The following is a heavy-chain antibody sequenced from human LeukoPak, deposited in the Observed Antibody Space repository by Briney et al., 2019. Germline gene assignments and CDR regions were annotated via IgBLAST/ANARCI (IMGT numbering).Heavy chain of an antibody. V-gene: IGHV1-69*04. J-gene: IGHJ4*02. CDR3: ARDRPPYYYDSSGSFDY. CDR2: IIPILGIA. Sequence: SVKVSCKASGGTFSSYAISWVRQAPGQGLEWMGRIIPILGIANYAQKFQGRVTITADKSTSTAYMELSSLRSEDTAVYYCARDRPPYYYDSSGSFDYLGQGTLVTVSS. CDR1: GGTFSSYA. D-gene: IGHD3-22*01.